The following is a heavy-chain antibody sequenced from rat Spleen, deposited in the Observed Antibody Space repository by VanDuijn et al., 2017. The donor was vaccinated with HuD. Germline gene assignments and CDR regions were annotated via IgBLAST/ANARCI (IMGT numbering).Heavy chain of an antibody. Sequence: EVQLVESGGGLVQLGRSLKLSCVASGFTLNNYWMTWIRQAPGKGLEWVASITNTGASTYYPDSVRGRFSISKNNATATLYLQMNSLRSEDTATYYCTRGGFFRHWGQGVMVTVSS. CDR1: GFTLNNYW. CDR3: TRGGFFRH. J-gene: IGHJ2*01. CDR2: ITNTGAST. D-gene: IGHD1-6*01. V-gene: IGHV5-31*01.